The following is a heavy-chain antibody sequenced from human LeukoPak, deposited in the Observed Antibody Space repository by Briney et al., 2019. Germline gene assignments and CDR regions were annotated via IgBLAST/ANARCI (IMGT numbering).Heavy chain of an antibody. D-gene: IGHD6-25*01. J-gene: IGHJ4*02. CDR3: AKDIRSSGWLGYFDY. CDR1: GFTFSSYW. V-gene: IGHV3-7*03. CDR2: IKQDGSEK. Sequence: PGGSLRLSCAASGFTFSSYWMSWVRQAPGKGLEWVANIKQDGSEKYYVDSVKGRFTISRDNAKNSLYLQMNSLRAEDTALYYCAKDIRSSGWLGYFDYWGQGTLVTVSS.